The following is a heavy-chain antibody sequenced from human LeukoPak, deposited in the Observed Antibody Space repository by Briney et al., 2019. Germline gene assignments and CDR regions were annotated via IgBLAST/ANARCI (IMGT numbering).Heavy chain of an antibody. Sequence: PSETLSLTCTVSGGSINSFYWSWIRQPPGKGLEWIGYIYYSGSTNYNPSLQSRVTMSVDTSKNQFSLRLSSVTAADTAVYYCARDNSVRDEAWWFNPWGQGTLVTVSS. CDR3: ARDNSVRDEAWWFNP. CDR1: GGSINSFY. J-gene: IGHJ5*02. V-gene: IGHV4-59*01. CDR2: IYYSGST. D-gene: IGHD5-24*01.